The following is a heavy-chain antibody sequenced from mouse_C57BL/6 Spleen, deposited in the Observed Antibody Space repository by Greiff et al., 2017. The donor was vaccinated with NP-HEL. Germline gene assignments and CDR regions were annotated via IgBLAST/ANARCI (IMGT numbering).Heavy chain of an antibody. Sequence: EVQRVESEGGLVQPGSSMKLSCTASGFTFSDYYMAWVRQVPEKGLEWVANINYDGSSTYYLDSLKSRFIISRDNAKNILYLQMSSLKSEDTATYYCARERGNDYGYAMDYWGQGTSVTVSS. CDR3: ARERGNDYGYAMDY. CDR1: GFTFSDYY. CDR2: INYDGSST. D-gene: IGHD2-4*01. J-gene: IGHJ4*01. V-gene: IGHV5-16*01.